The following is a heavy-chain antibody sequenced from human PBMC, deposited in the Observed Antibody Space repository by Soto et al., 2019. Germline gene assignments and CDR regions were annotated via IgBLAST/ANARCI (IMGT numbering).Heavy chain of an antibody. D-gene: IGHD3-22*01. V-gene: IGHV1-46*01. Sequence: ASVKVSCKASGYTFTSYYMHWVRQAPGQGLEWMGIIDPSGGSTSYAQKFQGRVTMTRDTSTSTVYMELSSLRSDDTAVYYCAKTPQYYYDSSGYYYGPTWFDPWGQGTLVTVSS. J-gene: IGHJ5*02. CDR1: GYTFTSYY. CDR3: AKTPQYYYDSSGYYYGPTWFDP. CDR2: IDPSGGST.